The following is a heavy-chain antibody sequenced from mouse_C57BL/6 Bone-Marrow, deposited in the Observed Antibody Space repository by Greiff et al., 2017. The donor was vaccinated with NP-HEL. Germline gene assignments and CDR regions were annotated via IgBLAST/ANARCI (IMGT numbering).Heavy chain of an antibody. CDR1: GYTFTSYG. CDR2: IYPRSGNT. D-gene: IGHD3-2*02. V-gene: IGHV1-81*01. J-gene: IGHJ4*01. Sequence: QVQLKESGAELARPGASVKLSCKASGYTFTSYGISWVKQRTGQGLEWIGEIYPRSGNTYYNVKFKGKATLTADKSSSTAYMELRSLTSEDSAVYFCARGDSSGYDAMDYWGQGTSVTVSS. CDR3: ARGDSSGYDAMDY.